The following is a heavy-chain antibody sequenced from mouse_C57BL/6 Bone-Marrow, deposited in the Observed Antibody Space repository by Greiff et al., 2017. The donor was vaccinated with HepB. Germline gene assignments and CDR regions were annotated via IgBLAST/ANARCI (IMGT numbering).Heavy chain of an antibody. CDR2: ISSGGSYT. CDR1: GFTFSSYG. CDR3: ARHGVDY. V-gene: IGHV5-6*01. J-gene: IGHJ2*01. Sequence: DVQLVESGGDLVKPGGSLKLSCAASGFTFSSYGMSWVRQTPDKRLEWVATISSGGSYTYYPDSVKGRFTISRDNAKNTLYLQMSSLKSEDTAMYYCARHGVDYWGQGTTLTVSS.